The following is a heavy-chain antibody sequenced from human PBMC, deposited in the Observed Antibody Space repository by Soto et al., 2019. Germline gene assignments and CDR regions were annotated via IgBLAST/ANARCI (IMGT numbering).Heavy chain of an antibody. J-gene: IGHJ4*02. V-gene: IGHV3-15*01. Sequence: EVQLVESGGGLVKPGGSLRLSCAASGFTFSNAWMSWVRQAPGKGLEWVGRIKSKTDGGTTDYAAPVKGRFTISRADSKNTLYLQMNSLKTEDTAVYYCTTERGITMVRGVTDYWGQGTLVTVSS. D-gene: IGHD3-10*01. CDR3: TTERGITMVRGVTDY. CDR2: IKSKTDGGTT. CDR1: GFTFSNAW.